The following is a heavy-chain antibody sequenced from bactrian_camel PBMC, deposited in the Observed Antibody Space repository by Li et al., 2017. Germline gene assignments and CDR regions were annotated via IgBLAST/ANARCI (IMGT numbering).Heavy chain of an antibody. D-gene: IGHD6*01. CDR1: GYTYRSNC. CDR2: IYAATT. V-gene: IGHV3S1*01. CDR3: AAGPWYTDEYNY. J-gene: IGHJ4*01. Sequence: VQLVESGGGSVQAGGSLRLSCAASGYTYRSNCMAWFRQAPGNEREGVATIYAATTYVADSVKGRFTISRDNAKNTVYLQMSSLKSEDTALYYCAAGPWYTDEYNYWGQGTQVTVS.